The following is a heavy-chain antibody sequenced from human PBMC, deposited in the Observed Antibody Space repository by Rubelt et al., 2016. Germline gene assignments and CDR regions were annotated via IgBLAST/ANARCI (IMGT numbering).Heavy chain of an antibody. CDR3: ARDSRGTIFGVGTH. CDR2: ISSSSSYI. CDR1: GFTFSSYS. V-gene: IGHV3-21*01. D-gene: IGHD3-3*01. J-gene: IGHJ4*02. Sequence: EVQLVESGRGLVKPGGSLRLSCAASGFTFSSYSMNWVRQAPGKGLEWVSSISSSSSYIYYADSVKGRLTISSDKGKNSLYRQMNSLRGEETAVYYCARDSRGTIFGVGTHWGQGTLVTVSS.